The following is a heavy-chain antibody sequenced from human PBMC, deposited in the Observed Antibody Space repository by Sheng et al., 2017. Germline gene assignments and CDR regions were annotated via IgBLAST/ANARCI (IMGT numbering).Heavy chain of an antibody. CDR1: GFTFSSYG. V-gene: IGHV3-33*01. D-gene: IGHD3-3*01. CDR2: IWYDGSNK. CDR3: ARDEVFGVVITHYYYYGMDV. Sequence: QVQLVESGGGVVQPGRSLRLSCAASGFTFSSYGMHWVRQAPGKGLEWVAVIWYDGSNKYYADSVKGRFTISRDNSKNTLYLQMNSLRAEDTAVYYCARDEVFGVVITHYYYYGMDVW. J-gene: IGHJ6*01.